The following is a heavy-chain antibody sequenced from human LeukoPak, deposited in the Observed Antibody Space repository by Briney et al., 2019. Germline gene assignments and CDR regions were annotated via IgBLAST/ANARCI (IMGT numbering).Heavy chain of an antibody. V-gene: IGHV3-9*01. Sequence: GRSLGPSCAASGLTFDDYAMHWVRQAPGQGLEWVSGINWNSGRIGYADSAKGRFTISRDNAKNSLFLQMNSLKVEDTALYYCVKDRSGYYAYSFDVWGQGTMVTVSS. CDR2: INWNSGRI. CDR1: GLTFDDYA. CDR3: VKDRSGYYAYSFDV. D-gene: IGHD5-18*01. J-gene: IGHJ3*01.